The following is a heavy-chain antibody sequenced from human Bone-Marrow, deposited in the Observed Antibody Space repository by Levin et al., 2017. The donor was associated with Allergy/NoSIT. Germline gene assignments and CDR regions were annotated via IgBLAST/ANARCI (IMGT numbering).Heavy chain of an antibody. J-gene: IGHJ4*02. V-gene: IGHV3-9*01. Sequence: SLKISCAASGFTFDDYAMHLVRQAPGKGLEWVSGITWNSGSIGYADSVKGRFTISRDNAKNSLYLQMNSLRAEDTALYYCAKVRGGVYWGQGTLVTVSS. D-gene: IGHD2-8*01. CDR3: AKVRGGVY. CDR1: GFTFDDYA. CDR2: ITWNSGSI.